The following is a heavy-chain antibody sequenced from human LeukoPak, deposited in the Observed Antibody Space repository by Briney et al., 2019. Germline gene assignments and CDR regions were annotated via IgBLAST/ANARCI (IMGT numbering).Heavy chain of an antibody. V-gene: IGHV1-8*01. CDR1: GYTFTSYD. Sequence: AASVKVSCKASGYTFTSYDINWVRQATGQGLEWMGWMNPNSGNTGYAQKFQGRVSMTRDTSISTAYMELSSLRSEDTAVYYCARGPVEAVFGVSTEDWGQGTTVTVSS. D-gene: IGHD3-10*02. CDR2: MNPNSGNT. J-gene: IGHJ6*02. CDR3: ARGPVEAVFGVSTED.